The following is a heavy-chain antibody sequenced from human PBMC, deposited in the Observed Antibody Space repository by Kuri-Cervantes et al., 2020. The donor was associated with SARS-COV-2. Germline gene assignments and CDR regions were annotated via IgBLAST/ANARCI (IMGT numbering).Heavy chain of an antibody. CDR1: GGSFSGYY. CDR3: ARGRDKRYSSGSYYYYGMDV. D-gene: IGHD6-19*01. V-gene: IGHV4-34*01. Sequence: SETLSLTCAVYGGSFSGYYWSWIRQPPGKGLEWIGEINHSGSTNHNPSLKSRVTISVDTSKNQFSLKLSSVTAADTAVYYCARGRDKRYSSGSYYYYGMDVWGQGTTVTVSS. J-gene: IGHJ6*02. CDR2: INHSGST.